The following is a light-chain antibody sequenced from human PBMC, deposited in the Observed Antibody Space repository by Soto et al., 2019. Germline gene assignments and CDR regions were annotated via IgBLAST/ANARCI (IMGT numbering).Light chain of an antibody. Sequence: DIQMTQSPSTLYASVGDRVTITCRARQSISNWLAWYQQKPGKAPKVLIYKASSLESGVPSRFSGSGSGTEVSLTFSSLQPDDFATYYCQQYNSYSYTFGQGTKLEIK. CDR3: QQYNSYSYT. CDR1: QSISNW. CDR2: KAS. J-gene: IGKJ2*01. V-gene: IGKV1-5*03.